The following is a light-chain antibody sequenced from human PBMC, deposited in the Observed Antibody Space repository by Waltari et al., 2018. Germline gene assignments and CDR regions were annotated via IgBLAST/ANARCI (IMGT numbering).Light chain of an antibody. CDR1: QSISSY. V-gene: IGKV1-5*03. CDR3: QQYNRYST. CDR2: KAS. J-gene: IGKJ1*01. Sequence: LSASVGDRVTITCRASQSISSYLAWYQQKPGKAPKLLISKASTLGSGVPARFSGSGSGTEFTLTISSLQPDDFATYYCQQYNRYSTFGQGTKVEIK.